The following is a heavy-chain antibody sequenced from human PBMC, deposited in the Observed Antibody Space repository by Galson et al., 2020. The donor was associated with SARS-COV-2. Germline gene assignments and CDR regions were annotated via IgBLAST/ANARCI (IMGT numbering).Heavy chain of an antibody. CDR1: GGSISSGSFY. D-gene: IGHD1-26*01. CDR2: IYYSGNT. J-gene: IGHJ3*02. V-gene: IGHV4-61*01. Sequence: SQTLSHTCTVSGGSISSGSFYWSWIRQPPGKGLEWIGHIYYSGNTNYNPSVKSRVTISVDTSKNQFSLKLSSVTAADTAVYYCARARSEDDAFDIWGQGTMVTVSS. CDR3: ARARSEDDAFDI.